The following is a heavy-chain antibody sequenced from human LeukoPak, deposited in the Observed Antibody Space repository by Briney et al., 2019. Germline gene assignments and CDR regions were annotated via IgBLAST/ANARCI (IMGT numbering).Heavy chain of an antibody. V-gene: IGHV4-59*12. J-gene: IGHJ3*02. D-gene: IGHD3-22*01. CDR3: AREPYYYDSSRAFDI. Sequence: SETLSLTCTVSGGSISSYYWSWGRQPPGKGLGWIGDIYYSGSTNYNPSLKSTVTISVDTSKNQFSLKLSSVTAADTAVYYCAREPYYYDSSRAFDIWGQGTMVTVSS. CDR2: IYYSGST. CDR1: GGSISSYY.